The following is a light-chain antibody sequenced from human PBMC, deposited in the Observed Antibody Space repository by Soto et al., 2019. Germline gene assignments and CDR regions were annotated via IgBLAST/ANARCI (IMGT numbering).Light chain of an antibody. CDR1: QSISSW. V-gene: IGKV1-5*03. CDR3: QQYNSYSPWT. J-gene: IGKJ1*01. CDR2: KAS. Sequence: DIQMTQSPSTLSASVGDRVTITCRASQSISSWLAWYQQKPGNAPKLLIYKASSLESGVPSRFIGSGSGTEFTFTISSLQPDDFATYYCQQYNSYSPWTFGQGTKVEIK.